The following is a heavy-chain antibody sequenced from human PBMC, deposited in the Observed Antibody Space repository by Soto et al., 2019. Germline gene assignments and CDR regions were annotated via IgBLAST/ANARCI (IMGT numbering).Heavy chain of an antibody. CDR1: GGSINTYY. V-gene: IGHV4-59*01. Sequence: QVQLQESGPGLVKPSETLSLTCTVSGGSINTYYWNWIRQPPGKGLEWIAYIYYNGNTDSNPSLESRDTISLDTPKNQLSLKLSSVTAEDTAVYYCARGYHGYSYANFDYWGQGILVTVSS. CDR3: ARGYHGYSYANFDY. CDR2: IYYNGNT. J-gene: IGHJ4*02. D-gene: IGHD5-18*01.